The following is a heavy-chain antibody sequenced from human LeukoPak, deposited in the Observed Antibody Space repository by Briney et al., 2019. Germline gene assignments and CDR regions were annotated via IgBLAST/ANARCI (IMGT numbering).Heavy chain of an antibody. CDR3: ARCSSSWYDYYYYYMDV. J-gene: IGHJ6*03. Sequence: ASVKVSCKASGYSFTSFGMNWVRQAPGQGLEWLGWINTNTGNPTYAQGFTGRFVFSLDTSVSTAYLQISSLKAEDTAVYYCARCSSSWYDYYYYYMDVWGKGTTVTVSS. D-gene: IGHD6-13*01. CDR1: GYSFTSFG. CDR2: INTNTGNP. V-gene: IGHV7-4-1*02.